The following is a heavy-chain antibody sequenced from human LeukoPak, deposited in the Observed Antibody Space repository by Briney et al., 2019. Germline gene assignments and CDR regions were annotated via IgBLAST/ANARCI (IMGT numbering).Heavy chain of an antibody. CDR2: IIPILGIA. CDR3: ARDGSGDYYDSSGYSNWFDP. D-gene: IGHD3-22*01. J-gene: IGHJ5*02. Sequence: SVKVSCKASGGTFSSYAISWVRQAPGQGLEWMGGIIPILGIANYAQKFQGRVTITADKSTSTAYMELSSLRSEDTAVYYCARDGSGDYYDSSGYSNWFDPWGQGTLVTVSS. CDR1: GGTFSSYA. V-gene: IGHV1-69*04.